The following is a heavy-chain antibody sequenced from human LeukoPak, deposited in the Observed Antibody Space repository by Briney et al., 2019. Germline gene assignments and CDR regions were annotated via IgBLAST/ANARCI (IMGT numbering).Heavy chain of an antibody. J-gene: IGHJ1*01. V-gene: IGHV4-34*01. CDR3: ARGFYAEYFQH. Sequence: SETLSLTCAVYGGSFSGYYWSWIRQPPGKGLEWIGETNHSGSTNYNPSLKSRVTISVNTSKNQFSLKLSSVTAADTAVYYCARGFYAEYFQHWGQGTLVTVSS. CDR2: TNHSGST. CDR1: GGSFSGYY.